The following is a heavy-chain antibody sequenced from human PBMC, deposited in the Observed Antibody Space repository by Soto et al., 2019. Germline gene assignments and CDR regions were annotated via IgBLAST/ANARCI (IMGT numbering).Heavy chain of an antibody. CDR1: GFTFSRYW. V-gene: IGHV3-74*01. J-gene: IGHJ4*02. D-gene: IGHD6-19*01. CDR2: INSDGSTT. Sequence: EVQLVESGGGLVQPGGSLRLSCSASGFTFSRYWMHWVRQVPGKGLQWVSHINSDGSTTSYADSVKGRFTISRDNAKNTLYPQMNSLRAEDTSVYYCARETGYSSGLTDYWGQGTLVTVSS. CDR3: ARETGYSSGLTDY.